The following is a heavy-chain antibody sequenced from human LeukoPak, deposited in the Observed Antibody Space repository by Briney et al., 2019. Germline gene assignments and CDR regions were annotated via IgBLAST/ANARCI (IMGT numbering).Heavy chain of an antibody. CDR2: IYTSGST. D-gene: IGHD3-3*01. CDR1: GGSISSYY. CDR3: ARDVPITIFGVVTRAYYFDY. V-gene: IGHV4-4*07. Sequence: SETLSLTCTVSGGSISSYYWSWIRQPAGKGLEWIGRIYTSGSTNYNPSLKSRVTMSVDTSKNQFSLKLSSVTAADTAVYYCARDVPITIFGVVTRAYYFDYWAREPWSPSPQ. J-gene: IGHJ4*02.